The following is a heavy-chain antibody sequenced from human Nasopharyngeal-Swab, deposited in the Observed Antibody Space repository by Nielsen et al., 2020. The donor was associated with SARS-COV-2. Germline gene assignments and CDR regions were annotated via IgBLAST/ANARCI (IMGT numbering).Heavy chain of an antibody. D-gene: IGHD6-19*01. V-gene: IGHV3-9*01. Sequence: WIRQPPEKGLKWVSGIGWNSGNIGYADSVKGRFTISRDNAKNSLYLQMNSLRAEDTAFYYCVKDTGEYSSSSGGFDHWGQGILVTVSS. CDR2: IGWNSGNI. CDR3: VKDTGEYSSSSGGFDH. J-gene: IGHJ4*02.